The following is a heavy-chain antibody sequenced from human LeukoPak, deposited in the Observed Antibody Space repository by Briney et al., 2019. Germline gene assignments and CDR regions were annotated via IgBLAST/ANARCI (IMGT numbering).Heavy chain of an antibody. D-gene: IGHD6-6*01. CDR3: ARQVSDALDI. J-gene: IGHJ3*02. Sequence: GGSLRRSCAASGFTFSSYSMHWVRHAPGKGLEWVAVISHDGSNEYFGDSVKGRFTISRDNSKNTLYLQMNSLRAEDTATYYCARQVSDALDIWGQGTMVIVSS. CDR1: GFTFSSYS. CDR2: ISHDGSNE. V-gene: IGHV3-30*03.